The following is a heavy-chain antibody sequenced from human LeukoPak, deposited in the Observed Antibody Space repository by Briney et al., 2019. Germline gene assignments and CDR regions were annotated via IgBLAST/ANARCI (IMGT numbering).Heavy chain of an antibody. Sequence: GGSLRLSCAASGFTLSSYSMNWVRQAPGKGLEWVSSISSSSSYIYYADSVKGRFTISRDNAKNSLYLQMNSLRAEDTAVYYCARDKNGDYWYFDLWGRGTLVTVSS. J-gene: IGHJ2*01. CDR1: GFTLSSYS. CDR2: ISSSSSYI. D-gene: IGHD4-17*01. V-gene: IGHV3-21*01. CDR3: ARDKNGDYWYFDL.